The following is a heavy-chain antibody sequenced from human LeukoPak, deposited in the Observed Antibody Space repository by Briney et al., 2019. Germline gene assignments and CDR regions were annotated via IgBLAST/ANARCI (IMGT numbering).Heavy chain of an antibody. Sequence: GGSLRLSCAASGFTFSSYEMNWVRQAPGKGLEWVSYISSSGSTIYYADSGKGRFTISRDNARNSLYLQMNSLRAEDTAVYYCAREQARWYSSGWFDYWGQGTLVTVSS. J-gene: IGHJ4*02. V-gene: IGHV3-48*03. CDR3: AREQARWYSSGWFDY. CDR1: GFTFSSYE. D-gene: IGHD6-19*01. CDR2: ISSSGSTI.